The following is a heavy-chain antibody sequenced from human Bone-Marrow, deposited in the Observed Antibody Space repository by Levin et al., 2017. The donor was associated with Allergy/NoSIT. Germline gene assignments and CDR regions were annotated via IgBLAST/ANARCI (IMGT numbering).Heavy chain of an antibody. D-gene: IGHD3-10*01. CDR3: ARARGSGSYYSPMVDY. CDR2: ISAYNGNT. J-gene: IGHJ4*02. V-gene: IGHV1-18*01. Sequence: GESLKISCKASGYTFTSYGISWVRQAPGQGLEWMGWISAYNGNTNYAQKLQGRVTMTTDTSTSTAYMELRSLRSDDTAVYYCARARGSGSYYSPMVDYWGQGTLVTVSS. CDR1: GYTFTSYG.